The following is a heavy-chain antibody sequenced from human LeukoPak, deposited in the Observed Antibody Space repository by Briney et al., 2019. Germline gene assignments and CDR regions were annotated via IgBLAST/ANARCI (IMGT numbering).Heavy chain of an antibody. V-gene: IGHV1-46*01. D-gene: IGHD6-13*01. CDR1: GYTFTSYY. CDR2: INPSGGST. J-gene: IGHJ5*02. Sequence: ASVKVSCKASGYTFTSYYMHWVRQAPGQGLEWMGIINPSGGSTSYAQKFQGRVTMTTDTSTSTAYMELRSLRSDDTAVYYCARDSSSWYGGGWFDPWGQGTLVTVSS. CDR3: ARDSSSWYGGGWFDP.